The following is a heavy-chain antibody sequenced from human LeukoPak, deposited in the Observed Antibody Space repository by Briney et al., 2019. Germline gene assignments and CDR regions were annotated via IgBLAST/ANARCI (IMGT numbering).Heavy chain of an antibody. Sequence: GGSLRLSCAASGFTFSSYAMHWVRQAPGKGLEWVAVISYDGSNKYYADSVKGRFTISRDNSKNTLYLQMNSLRAEDTAVYYCARAEKTGYYYYYMDVWGKGTTVTVSS. CDR3: ARAEKTGYYYYYMDV. D-gene: IGHD1-1*01. CDR1: GFTFSSYA. CDR2: ISYDGSNK. J-gene: IGHJ6*03. V-gene: IGHV3-30-3*01.